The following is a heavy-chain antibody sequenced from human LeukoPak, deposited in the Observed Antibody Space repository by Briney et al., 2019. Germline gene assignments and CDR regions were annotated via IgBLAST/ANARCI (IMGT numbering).Heavy chain of an antibody. Sequence: SETLSLTCAVYGGSFSGYYWSWIRQPPGKGLEWIGYIYTSGSTNYNPSLKSRVTISVDTSKNQFSLKLSSVTAADTAVYYCARSPAITIFGVVSQFDYWGQGTLVTVSS. CDR3: ARSPAITIFGVVSQFDY. J-gene: IGHJ4*02. D-gene: IGHD3-3*01. CDR2: IYTSGST. CDR1: GGSFSGYY. V-gene: IGHV4-4*09.